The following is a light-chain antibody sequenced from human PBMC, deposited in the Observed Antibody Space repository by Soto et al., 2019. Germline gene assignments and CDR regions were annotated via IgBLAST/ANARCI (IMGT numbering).Light chain of an antibody. J-gene: IGKJ1*01. CDR3: QQYSNWPPWT. CDR2: DAS. V-gene: IGKV3D-15*01. Sequence: DIVMTHSRATLSVSPWASPTLSCRASKSGSSGLAGYQQKPGQAPRLLIYDASNRATGIPARFSGSGSGTDFTLTISSLQSEDFAVYYCQQYSNWPPWTFGQGTKVDNK. CDR1: KSGSSG.